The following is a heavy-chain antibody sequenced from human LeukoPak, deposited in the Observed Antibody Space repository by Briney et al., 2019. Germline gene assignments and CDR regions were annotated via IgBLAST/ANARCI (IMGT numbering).Heavy chain of an antibody. CDR2: IRSKVNSYAT. CDR3: TREDNYGADFDY. Sequence: GGSPKLSCAASGFDFSGSAIHWVRQASGKGLEWVGHIRSKVNSYATAYSASVRGRFTISRDDSKTTAYLLMNSLKTEDTAIYYCTREDNYGADFDYWGPGTLVTASS. D-gene: IGHD5-18*01. V-gene: IGHV3-73*01. CDR1: GFDFSGSA. J-gene: IGHJ4*02.